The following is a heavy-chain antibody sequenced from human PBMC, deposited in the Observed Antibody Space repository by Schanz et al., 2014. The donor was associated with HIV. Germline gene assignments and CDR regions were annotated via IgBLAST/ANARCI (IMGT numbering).Heavy chain of an antibody. CDR2: ISAYNGNT. CDR1: GYTFISYG. CDR3: ARGERTVHDAFRI. J-gene: IGHJ3*02. Sequence: QVYRVQSGAEVKKPGASGKVSCKASGYTFISYGITWGRQAPGQGLEWMGWISAYNGNTNYAQKVQGRVTMTTDTSTSTAYMELRSLTSDDTAVYYCARGERTVHDAFRIWGQGTMVPVSS. V-gene: IGHV1-18*01. D-gene: IGHD4-17*01.